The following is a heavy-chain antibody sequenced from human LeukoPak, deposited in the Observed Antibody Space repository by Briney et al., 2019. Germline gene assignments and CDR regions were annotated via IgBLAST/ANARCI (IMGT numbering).Heavy chain of an antibody. D-gene: IGHD4-17*01. J-gene: IGHJ4*02. CDR1: IDTFTIFA. Sequence: SVKVSCKASIDTFTIFAISWVRQAPGQGLEWMGGIIPIFGTANYAQKFRGRVTITTEESTSTAYMELSSLRTEDTAVYYCASGGEEYGDYVIGYWGQGTLVTVSS. CDR2: IIPIFGTA. CDR3: ASGGEEYGDYVIGY. V-gene: IGHV1-69*05.